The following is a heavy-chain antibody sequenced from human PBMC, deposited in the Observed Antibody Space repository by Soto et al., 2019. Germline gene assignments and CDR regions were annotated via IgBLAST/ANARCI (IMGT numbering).Heavy chain of an antibody. Sequence: SETLSLTCAVYSGSFSGYSWSWIRRPPGKGLEWVGGISRIGSTNYNPSLQSRVTISVDTSNNQFSLRLNSVTAADTAVFYCARCSMVRGGYSVYMDVWGKGTTVTVSS. CDR1: SGSFSGYS. D-gene: IGHD3-10*01. CDR3: ARCSMVRGGYSVYMDV. V-gene: IGHV4-34*01. J-gene: IGHJ6*03. CDR2: ISRIGST.